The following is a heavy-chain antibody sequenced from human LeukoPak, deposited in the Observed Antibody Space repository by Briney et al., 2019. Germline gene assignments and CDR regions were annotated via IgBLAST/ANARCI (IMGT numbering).Heavy chain of an antibody. Sequence: PSETLSLTCAVYGGSFSGYYWSWIRQPPGKGLEWIGEINHSGSTNYNPSLKSRVTISVDTSKNQFSLKLSSVTAGDTAVYYCARGRAARLHYWGQGTLVTVSS. J-gene: IGHJ4*02. CDR3: ARGRAARLHY. CDR1: GGSFSGYY. V-gene: IGHV4-34*01. CDR2: INHSGST. D-gene: IGHD6-6*01.